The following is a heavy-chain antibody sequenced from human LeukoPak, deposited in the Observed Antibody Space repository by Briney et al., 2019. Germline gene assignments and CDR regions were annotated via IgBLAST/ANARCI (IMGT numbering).Heavy chain of an antibody. CDR1: GFTFSSHG. V-gene: IGHV3-30*18. CDR2: ISHDGSNK. D-gene: IGHD3-10*01. Sequence: GGSLRLSCAASGFTFSSHGMHWVRQAPGKGLEWVAVISHDGSNKYYADPVKGRFTISRDNSKNTLYLQMDSLTPEDTALYYCVKDIHYYGSGNYYNGYFDYWGQGTLVTVSS. J-gene: IGHJ4*02. CDR3: VKDIHYYGSGNYYNGYFDY.